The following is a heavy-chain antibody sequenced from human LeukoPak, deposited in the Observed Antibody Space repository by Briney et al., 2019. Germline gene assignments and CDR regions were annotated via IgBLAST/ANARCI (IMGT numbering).Heavy chain of an antibody. Sequence: PPETLSLTCTVSGGSISSSGYYWSWIRQYPGKGLERIGYIYNSGSPDYNPSLKSRVTISVDKSKNHFSLRLNSVTAADTAVYYCASAARYWFDPWGQGTQVTVSS. CDR2: IYNSGSP. CDR1: GGSISSSGYY. V-gene: IGHV4-31*03. J-gene: IGHJ5*02. CDR3: ASAARYWFDP. D-gene: IGHD6-25*01.